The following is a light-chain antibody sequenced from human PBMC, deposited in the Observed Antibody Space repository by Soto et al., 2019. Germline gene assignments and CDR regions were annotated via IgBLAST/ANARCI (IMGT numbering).Light chain of an antibody. V-gene: IGKV1-39*01. CDR2: AAS. CDR1: QSISSW. Sequence: DIQMTQSPSTLSASVGDRVTITCRASQSISSWLAWYPQRPGKAPKLLIFAASSLQSGVPSRFSGSRAGPEFTLTISSLQPEDFETDYCQQSYSSTPTFGQGTKVDIK. CDR3: QQSYSSTPT. J-gene: IGKJ1*01.